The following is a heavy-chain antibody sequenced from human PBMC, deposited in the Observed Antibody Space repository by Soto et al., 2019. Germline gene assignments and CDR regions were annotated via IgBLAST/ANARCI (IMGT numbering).Heavy chain of an antibody. V-gene: IGHV4-31*03. D-gene: IGHD6-13*01. Sequence: QVQLQESCPGLVKPSQTLSLTCTVSGGSISSGGYYWSWIRQHPGKGLEWIGYIYDSVSTYYNPSIKSRVTILVDTSKNQCSLKLSSVTAAYTAVYYCARGHGSSWHKYYYYGMYVWGQGTTVTVSS. J-gene: IGHJ6*02. CDR2: IYDSVST. CDR3: ARGHGSSWHKYYYYGMYV. CDR1: GGSISSGGYY.